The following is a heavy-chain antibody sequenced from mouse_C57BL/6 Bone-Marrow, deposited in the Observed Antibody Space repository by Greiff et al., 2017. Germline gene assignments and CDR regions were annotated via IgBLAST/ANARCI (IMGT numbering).Heavy chain of an antibody. D-gene: IGHD2-10*01. CDR1: GYSFTGYY. CDR3: ARESYLLSFAD. Sequence: VQLQQSGPGLVKPGASVKISCKASGYSFTGYYMNWVKQSPEKSLEWIGEINPSTGGTTYKQKFNAKAILTVDKSSSTAYMQLKSLTSEDSAVYYCARESYLLSFADWGQGTRVTVSA. J-gene: IGHJ3*01. CDR2: INPSTGGT. V-gene: IGHV1-42*01.